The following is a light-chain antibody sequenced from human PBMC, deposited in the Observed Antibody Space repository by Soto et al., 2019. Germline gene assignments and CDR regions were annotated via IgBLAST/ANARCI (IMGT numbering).Light chain of an antibody. Sequence: DIPLTQSPSFLSASVGDRVTITCRASQGISSYLAWYQQKPGKAPKLLIYAASTLQSGVPSRFSGSGSGTEFTLTISSLQPEDFATYYCQQLNSYPRTFGQGTKVEFK. CDR2: AAS. J-gene: IGKJ1*01. CDR1: QGISSY. CDR3: QQLNSYPRT. V-gene: IGKV1-9*01.